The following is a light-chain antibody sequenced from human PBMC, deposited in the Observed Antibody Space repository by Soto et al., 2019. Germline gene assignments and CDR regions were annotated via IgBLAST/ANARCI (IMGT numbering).Light chain of an antibody. CDR3: QDYGSSHT. V-gene: IGKV3-20*01. J-gene: IGKJ2*01. CDR1: QSLSTY. Sequence: EVVLTQSPDTLSLSPGESATLSCRASQSLSTYLAWYQHKPVQAPRLLIYGAYNRATGIPDRFSGSGSGTDFTLTITRLEAEALAVYFCQDYGSSHTFGQGTKLEIK. CDR2: GAY.